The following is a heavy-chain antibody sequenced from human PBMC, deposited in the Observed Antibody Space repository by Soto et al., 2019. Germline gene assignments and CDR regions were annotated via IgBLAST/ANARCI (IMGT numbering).Heavy chain of an antibody. J-gene: IGHJ6*02. V-gene: IGHV1-2*04. Sequence: ASVKVSCKASGYSFTDYHIHWVRQAPGQGLEWLGRINPKSGGTSTAQKFQGWVTMTTDTSISTASMELTRLTSDDTAIYYCARGDSTDCSNGVCSFFYDHDMDVWGQGTTVTVSS. D-gene: IGHD2-8*01. CDR2: INPKSGGT. CDR1: GYSFTDYH. CDR3: ARGDSTDCSNGVCSFFYDHDMDV.